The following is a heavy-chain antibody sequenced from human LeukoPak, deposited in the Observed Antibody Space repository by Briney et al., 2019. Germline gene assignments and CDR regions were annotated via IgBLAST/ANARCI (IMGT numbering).Heavy chain of an antibody. CDR3: ARDQSVAGTSTKGTNYYYYYYMDV. V-gene: IGHV3-7*01. CDR2: IKQDGSEK. Sequence: PGGSLRLSCAASGFTFSSYWMSWVRQAPGKGLEWVANIKQDGSEKYYVDSVKGRFTISRDNAKNSLYLQMNSLRAEDTAVYYCARDQSVAGTSTKGTNYYYYYYMDVWGKGTTVTVSS. CDR1: GFTFSSYW. J-gene: IGHJ6*03. D-gene: IGHD6-19*01.